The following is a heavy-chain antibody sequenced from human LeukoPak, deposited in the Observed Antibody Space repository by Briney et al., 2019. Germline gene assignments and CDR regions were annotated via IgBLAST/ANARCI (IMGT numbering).Heavy chain of an antibody. J-gene: IGHJ4*02. Sequence: SETLSLTCTVSGYSISSGYYWGWIRQPPGKGLEWIGSIYHSGSTYYNPSLKSRVTISVDTSKNQFSLKLSSVTAADTAVYYCARDEQWLVPFDYWGQGTLVTVSS. CDR2: IYHSGST. V-gene: IGHV4-38-2*02. D-gene: IGHD6-19*01. CDR1: GYSISSGYY. CDR3: ARDEQWLVPFDY.